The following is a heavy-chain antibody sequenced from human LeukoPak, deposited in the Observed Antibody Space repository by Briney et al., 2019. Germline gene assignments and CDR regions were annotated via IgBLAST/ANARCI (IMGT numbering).Heavy chain of an antibody. CDR2: IYTSGST. D-gene: IGHD3-10*01. CDR1: GGSISSGSYY. CDR3: ARLVRGVLSDAFDI. V-gene: IGHV4-61*02. J-gene: IGHJ3*02. Sequence: PSETLSLTCTVSGGSISSGSYYWSWIRQPAGRGLEWIGRIYTSGSTNYNPSLKSRVTISVDTSKNQFSLKLSSVTAADTAVYYCARLVRGVLSDAFDIWGQGTMVTVSS.